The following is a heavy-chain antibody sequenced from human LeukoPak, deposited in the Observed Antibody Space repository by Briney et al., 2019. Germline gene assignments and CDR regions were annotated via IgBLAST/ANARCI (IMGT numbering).Heavy chain of an antibody. CDR1: GFTFCSYG. CDR3: AIMHGYYDGSGYWVQ. J-gene: IGHJ1*01. V-gene: IGHV3-23*01. Sequence: GGSLRLSCAASGFTFCSYGMSWVRQAPGKGLEWVSFITPNADRTSYADSVEGRFTISRDNPRNTLYMQMNSLRDEDTALYYCAIMHGYYDGSGYWVQWGQGTLVTVSS. D-gene: IGHD3-22*01. CDR2: ITPNADRT.